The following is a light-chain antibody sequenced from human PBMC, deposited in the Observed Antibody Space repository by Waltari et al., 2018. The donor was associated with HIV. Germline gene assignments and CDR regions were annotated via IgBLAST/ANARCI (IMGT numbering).Light chain of an antibody. CDR1: ALPKHY. Sequence: SYDLTQPPSVSVSPGQTARITRSGTALPKHYAYWYQQKSGQAPVLLIYKDTERPSGIPERFSGSSSGTTVTLTISGVQAEDEADYYCQSADTTGSLYVFGTGTKVTV. CDR3: QSADTTGSLYV. CDR2: KDT. J-gene: IGLJ1*01. V-gene: IGLV3-25*03.